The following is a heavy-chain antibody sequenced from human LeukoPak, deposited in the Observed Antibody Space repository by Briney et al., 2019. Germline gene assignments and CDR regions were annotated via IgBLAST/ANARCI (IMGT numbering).Heavy chain of an antibody. D-gene: IGHD6-19*01. CDR2: TSGSGGST. CDR3: VKYTAYSTGWPSY. CDR1: GFTFNTYA. V-gene: IGHV3-23*01. Sequence: GGSLRLSCAASGFTFNTYAMSWVRQAPGKGLEWVSTTSGSGGSTYYADSVKGRFTIPRDNTKNTLYLKMNRLRAEDTAVYYCVKYTAYSTGWPSYWGQGTPVTVS. J-gene: IGHJ4*02.